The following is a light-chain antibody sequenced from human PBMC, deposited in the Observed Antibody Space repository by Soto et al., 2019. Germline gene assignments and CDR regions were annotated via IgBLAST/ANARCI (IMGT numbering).Light chain of an antibody. CDR1: QSVSSY. Sequence: EIVLTQSQATLSLSPGERATLSCRASQSVSSYLAWYQQKPCQAPRLLIYDASNRATGIPARFSGSGSGTDFTLTISSLAPEDFAVYYFQQRSNWPPYTFGQGTKLEIK. J-gene: IGKJ2*01. CDR3: QQRSNWPPYT. CDR2: DAS. V-gene: IGKV3-11*01.